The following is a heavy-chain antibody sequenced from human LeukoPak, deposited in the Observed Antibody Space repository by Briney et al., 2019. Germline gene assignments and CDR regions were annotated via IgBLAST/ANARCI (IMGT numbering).Heavy chain of an antibody. CDR3: ARFGMVPKPNWFHP. CDR1: GDSISSSSFH. Sequence: PSETLSLTCTVSGDSISSSSFHWGWIRQPPGKGLEWIGSMYYSGSTYYNPSLKSRVTISVDTSKDQFSLKLTSVTATDTAVYYCARFGMVPKPNWFHPWGQGILVTVSS. D-gene: IGHD3-10*01. V-gene: IGHV4-39*01. CDR2: MYYSGST. J-gene: IGHJ5*02.